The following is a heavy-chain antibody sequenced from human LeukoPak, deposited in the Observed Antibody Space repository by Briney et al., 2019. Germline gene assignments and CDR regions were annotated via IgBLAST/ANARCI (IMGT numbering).Heavy chain of an antibody. CDR2: ISAYNGNT. J-gene: IGHJ6*02. D-gene: IGHD3-16*01. Sequence: ASVKVSCKASGYTFTSYGISWVRQAPGRGREGMGWISAYNGNTNYAQKLQGRVTMTPDTSTSTAYTELRSLRSEDTAVYYCARVLRAFYYYGMDVWGQGTTVTVSS. CDR3: ARVLRAFYYYGMDV. V-gene: IGHV1-18*01. CDR1: GYTFTSYG.